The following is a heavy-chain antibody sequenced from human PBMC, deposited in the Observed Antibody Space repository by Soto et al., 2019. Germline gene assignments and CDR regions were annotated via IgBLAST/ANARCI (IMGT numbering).Heavy chain of an antibody. Sequence: EVQLLESGGGLVQPGGSLRLSCAASGFTFSSYAMSWVRQAPGKGLEWVSAISGSGGSTYYADSVKGRFTISRDNSKNTLYLQMNSLRAEDTAVYYCAKGEYYYDSSGYWAMYDYWGQGTLVTVSS. CDR2: ISGSGGST. CDR3: AKGEYYYDSSGYWAMYDY. V-gene: IGHV3-23*01. D-gene: IGHD3-22*01. CDR1: GFTFSSYA. J-gene: IGHJ4*02.